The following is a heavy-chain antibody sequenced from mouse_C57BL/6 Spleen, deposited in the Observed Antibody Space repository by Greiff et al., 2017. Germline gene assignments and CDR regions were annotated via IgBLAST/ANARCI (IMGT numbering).Heavy chain of an antibody. D-gene: IGHD1-1*02. CDR3: ARRTHGYWYFDV. Sequence: VQLQQPGAELVMPGASVKLSCKASGYTFTSYWMHWVKQRPGHGLEWIGEIDPSDSYTNYNQKFKGKSTLTVDKSSSTAYMQLSSLTSEDSAVYYCARRTHGYWYFDVWGTGTTVTVSS. CDR2: IDPSDSYT. V-gene: IGHV1-69*01. CDR1: GYTFTSYW. J-gene: IGHJ1*03.